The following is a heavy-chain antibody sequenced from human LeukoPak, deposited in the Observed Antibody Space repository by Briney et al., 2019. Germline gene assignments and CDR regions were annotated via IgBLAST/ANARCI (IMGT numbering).Heavy chain of an antibody. CDR3: VRVGRIQYFDY. V-gene: IGHV3-48*03. J-gene: IGHJ4*02. Sequence: GGSLRLSCAASGFAFSSYEMNWVRQAPGKGPEWISYISGGGDTMYYADSVKGRFTSSRDNAKNSLFLQMNSLRAEDTAVYSCVRVGRIQYFDYWSQGTPVTVSS. D-gene: IGHD5-18*01. CDR2: ISGGGDTM. CDR1: GFAFSSYE.